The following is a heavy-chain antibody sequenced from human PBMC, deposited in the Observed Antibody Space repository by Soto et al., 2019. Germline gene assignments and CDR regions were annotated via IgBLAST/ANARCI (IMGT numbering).Heavy chain of an antibody. V-gene: IGHV1-18*01. D-gene: IGHD1-26*01. CDR1: GYTFTSYG. CDR3: ARDLDGGSYGYYYYGMDV. CDR2: ISSYNGNT. Sequence: QVQLVQSGAEVKKPGASVKVSCKASGYTFTSYGISWVRQAPGQGLEWMGWISSYNGNTNYAQKLQGRVTMTTDTSASTAYMELRSLRSDDTAVYYCARDLDGGSYGYYYYGMDVWGQGTTVTVSS. J-gene: IGHJ6*02.